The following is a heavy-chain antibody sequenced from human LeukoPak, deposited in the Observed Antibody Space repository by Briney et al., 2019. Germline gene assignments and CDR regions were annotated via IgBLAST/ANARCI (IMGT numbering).Heavy chain of an antibody. CDR1: GGSISSYY. D-gene: IGHD2-15*01. Sequence: SETLSLTCTVSGGSISSYYWSWIRQPAGKGLEWIGRIYTSGSTNYNPSLKSRVTMSVDTSKNQISLRLSSATAADTAVYYCARAVLSYCSGGSCPYFDYWGQGTLVTVSS. V-gene: IGHV4-4*07. CDR2: IYTSGST. J-gene: IGHJ4*02. CDR3: ARAVLSYCSGGSCPYFDY.